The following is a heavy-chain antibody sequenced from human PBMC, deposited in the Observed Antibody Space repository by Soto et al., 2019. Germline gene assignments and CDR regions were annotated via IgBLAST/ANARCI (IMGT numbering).Heavy chain of an antibody. Sequence: SQTLSLTCAISGDSISSSSAAWNWIRQSPSRGLEWLGRTYYRSKWYNDYAISVKGRITINPDTSKHQFSLQVNSVAPEDTAVYYCARGRDWSGTNCYVDWFDAWGQGTLVTVSS. V-gene: IGHV6-1*01. D-gene: IGHD2-2*01. CDR1: GDSISSSSAA. J-gene: IGHJ5*02. CDR3: ARGRDWSGTNCYVDWFDA. CDR2: TYYRSKWYN.